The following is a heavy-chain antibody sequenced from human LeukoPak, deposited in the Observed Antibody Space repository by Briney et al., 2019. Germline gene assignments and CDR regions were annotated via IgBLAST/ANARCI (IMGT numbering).Heavy chain of an antibody. Sequence: GGSLRLSCAASGFTFSSYSMNWVRQAPGRGLEWVSSISSSSSYIYYADSVKGRFTISRDNAKNSLYLQMNSLRAEDTAVYYCARDFATPNVNYWGRGTLVTVSS. V-gene: IGHV3-21*01. CDR1: GFTFSSYS. J-gene: IGHJ4*02. CDR3: ARDFATPNVNY. CDR2: ISSSSSYI. D-gene: IGHD3-16*01.